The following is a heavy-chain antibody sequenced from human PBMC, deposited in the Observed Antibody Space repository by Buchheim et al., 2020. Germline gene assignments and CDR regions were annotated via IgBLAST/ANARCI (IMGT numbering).Heavy chain of an antibody. CDR2: IKQDGSEK. Sequence: QIAESGACVLQPGGPLRLSCAASGFTFSSYWMSWVRQAPGKGLEWVANIKQDGSEKYYVDSVKGRFTISRDNAKNSLYLLMNSTGADETDTHYLHDALPYTWDWGWDGVHWGRGIL. D-gene: IGHD3-16*01. J-gene: IGHJ1*01. CDR1: GFTFSSYW. V-gene: IGHV3-7*03. CDR3: HDALPYTWDWGWDGVH.